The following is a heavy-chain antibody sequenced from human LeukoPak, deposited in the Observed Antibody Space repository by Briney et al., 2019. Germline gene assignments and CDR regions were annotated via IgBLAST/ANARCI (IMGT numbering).Heavy chain of an antibody. Sequence: PSETLSLTCTVSGGSLGRSSYYWGWLRQPPGTGLEWIGNIYYSGSTNYNPSLKSRVTISVDLSKDQFSLKLTSVTAADTAFYYCARVAAKTVDYWGQGTLVTVSS. CDR1: GGSLGRSSYY. D-gene: IGHD2-15*01. J-gene: IGHJ4*02. CDR3: ARVAAKTVDY. V-gene: IGHV4-39*07. CDR2: IYYSGST.